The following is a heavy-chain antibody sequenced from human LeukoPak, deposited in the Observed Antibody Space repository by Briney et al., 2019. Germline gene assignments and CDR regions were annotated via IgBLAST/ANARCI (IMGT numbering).Heavy chain of an antibody. Sequence: LTGGSLRLSCAASGFTFSSYGMHWVRQAPGKGLEWVALISYDGSDKGYADSVKGRFTISRDNSRNTLYLQMNSLRAEDTAVYYCAKGYSSGLYKLYYFDFWGQGTLVTVSS. J-gene: IGHJ4*02. CDR3: AKGYSSGLYKLYYFDF. CDR2: ISYDGSDK. V-gene: IGHV3-30*18. D-gene: IGHD6-19*01. CDR1: GFTFSSYG.